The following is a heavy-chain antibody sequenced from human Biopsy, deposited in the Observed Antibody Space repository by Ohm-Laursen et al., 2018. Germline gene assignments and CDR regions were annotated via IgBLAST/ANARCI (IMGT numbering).Heavy chain of an antibody. CDR3: ARSFGVVINFEHNWFDP. CDR2: INPMFGTA. J-gene: IGHJ5*02. Sequence: GSSVKVSCKASGATFSNYAINWLRQAPGQGLEWMGGINPMFGTAKYAQRFQGRVTITADKSTSTADIELSSLRSDDTAVYYCARSFGVVINFEHNWFDPWGQGTLVTVSS. CDR1: GATFSNYA. D-gene: IGHD3-3*01. V-gene: IGHV1-69*06.